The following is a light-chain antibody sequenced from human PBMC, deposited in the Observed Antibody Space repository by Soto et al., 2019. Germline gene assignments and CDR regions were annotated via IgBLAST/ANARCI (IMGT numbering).Light chain of an antibody. CDR3: LQDYNYPWT. CDR1: QGISSY. J-gene: IGKJ1*01. V-gene: IGKV1-6*01. CDR2: AAS. Sequence: AIQLTQSPSSLSASVGDRATITCRASQGISSYLGWYQQKPGKAPKLLIYAASSLQSGVPSRFSGSGSGTDFTLTISSLQPEDFATYYCLQDYNYPWTFGQGTKVDI.